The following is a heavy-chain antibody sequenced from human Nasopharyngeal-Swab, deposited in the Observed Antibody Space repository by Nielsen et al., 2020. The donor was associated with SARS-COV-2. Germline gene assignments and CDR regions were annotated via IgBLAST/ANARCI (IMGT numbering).Heavy chain of an antibody. V-gene: IGHV3-33*01. CDR3: ARARMVRGPVSAFDY. J-gene: IGHJ4*02. CDR1: GFTFSSYG. CDR2: IWYDGSNK. Sequence: GGSLRLSCAASGFTFSSYGMHWVRQAPGKGLEWVAVIWYDGSNKYYADSVKGRFTISRDNSKNTLYLQMDSLRAEDTAVYYCARARMVRGPVSAFDYWGQGTLVTVSS. D-gene: IGHD3-10*01.